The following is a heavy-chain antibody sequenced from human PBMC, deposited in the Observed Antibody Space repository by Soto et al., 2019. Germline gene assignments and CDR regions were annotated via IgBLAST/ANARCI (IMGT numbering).Heavy chain of an antibody. Sequence: GSLRLSCAASGFTFSNAWMSWVRQAPGKGLEWVGRIKSKTDGGTTDYAAPVKGRFTISRDDSKNTLYLQMNSLKTEDTAIYSCAKAREVTLVRISLAQWGQGTLVTVSS. J-gene: IGHJ4*02. CDR1: GFTFSNAW. CDR2: IKSKTDGGTT. V-gene: IGHV3-15*01. D-gene: IGHD3-10*01. CDR3: AKAREVTLVRISLAQ.